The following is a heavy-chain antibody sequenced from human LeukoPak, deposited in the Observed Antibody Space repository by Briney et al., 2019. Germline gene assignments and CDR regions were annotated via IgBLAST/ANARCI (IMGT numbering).Heavy chain of an antibody. CDR1: GFTLSNYW. J-gene: IGHJ6*03. D-gene: IGHD6-13*01. V-gene: IGHV3-74*01. CDR3: ARLGSSSPNYYYYYYMDV. CDR2: INTDGSST. Sequence: PTGGSLRLSCSASGFTLSNYWMHWVRQAPGKGLVWVSRINTDGSSTNYADSVKGRFTISRDNAKNSLYLQMNSLRAEDTAVYYCARLGSSSPNYYYYYYMDVWGKGTTVTVSS.